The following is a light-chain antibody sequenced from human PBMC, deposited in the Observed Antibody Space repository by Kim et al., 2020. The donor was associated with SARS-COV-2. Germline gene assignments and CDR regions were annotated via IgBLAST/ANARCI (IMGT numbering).Light chain of an antibody. V-gene: IGKV3-20*01. CDR3: QQYGISPPAT. Sequence: PGESATLSCRASQSVSSSYLAWYQQNPGQAPRLLIYGASSRATGIPDRFSGSGSGTDFTLTISRLEPEDFAVYYCQQYGISPPATFGPGTRLEIK. CDR1: QSVSSSY. CDR2: GAS. J-gene: IGKJ5*01.